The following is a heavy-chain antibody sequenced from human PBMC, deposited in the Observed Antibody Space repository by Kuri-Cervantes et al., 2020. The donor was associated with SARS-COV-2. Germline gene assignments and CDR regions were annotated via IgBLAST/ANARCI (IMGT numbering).Heavy chain of an antibody. D-gene: IGHD3-10*01. V-gene: IGHV3-74*01. Sequence: GESLKISCAASGFTFSSYWMHWVRQAPGKGLVWVSRINNDGSSTSYADSVKGRFTISRDNAKNTLYLQMNSLRAEDTAVYYCARDRTRGRGYFDYWGQGTLVTVSS. CDR2: INNDGSST. J-gene: IGHJ4*02. CDR1: GFTFSSYW. CDR3: ARDRTRGRGYFDY.